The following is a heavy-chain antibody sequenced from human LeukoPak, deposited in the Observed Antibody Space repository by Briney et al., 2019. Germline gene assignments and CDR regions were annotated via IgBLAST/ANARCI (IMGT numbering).Heavy chain of an antibody. D-gene: IGHD3-16*02. Sequence: GGSLRLSCAVSGFTFSNYWMSWVRQAPGKGLEWVANIKEDGSEEYYVDSVKGRFIISRDNAENLLHLQMNSLSAGDTAVYFCAREREKTNLIVVFDNWGQGSLVTVSS. CDR1: GFTFSNYW. J-gene: IGHJ4*02. CDR2: IKEDGSEE. CDR3: AREREKTNLIVVFDN. V-gene: IGHV3-7*01.